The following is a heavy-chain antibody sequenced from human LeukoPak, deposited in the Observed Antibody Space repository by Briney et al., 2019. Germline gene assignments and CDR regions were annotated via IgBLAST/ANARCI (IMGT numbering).Heavy chain of an antibody. D-gene: IGHD2-8*02. CDR1: GYTFTGYY. Sequence: ASVKVSCKASGYTFTGYYMHWVRQAPGQGLEWMGWINPNSGGTNYAQKFQGRVTMTRDTSISTAYMELSRLRSDDTAVYYCAREGFCTGSKCPAEYWGQGTLVTASS. CDR2: INPNSGGT. CDR3: AREGFCTGSKCPAEY. V-gene: IGHV1-2*02. J-gene: IGHJ4*02.